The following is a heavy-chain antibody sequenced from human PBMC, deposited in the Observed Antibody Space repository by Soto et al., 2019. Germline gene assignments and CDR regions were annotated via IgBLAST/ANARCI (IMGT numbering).Heavy chain of an antibody. V-gene: IGHV3-30*18. Sequence: VQLVESGGGVVQPGRSLRLSCAASGFTFSDYAMHWVRQAPGKGLEWVAVVSHDGRNTHYVDSVKGRFTISRDSSKNTVSLEMTSLRAEDXAVYXCXXGXRQWLVTSDFNYWGQGALVTVSS. CDR3: XXGXRQWLVTSDFNY. CDR2: VSHDGRNT. CDR1: GFTFSDYA. J-gene: IGHJ4*02. D-gene: IGHD6-19*01.